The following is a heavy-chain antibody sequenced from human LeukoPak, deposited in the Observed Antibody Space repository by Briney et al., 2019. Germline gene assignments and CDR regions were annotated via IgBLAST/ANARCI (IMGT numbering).Heavy chain of an antibody. J-gene: IGHJ4*02. Sequence: PGRSLRLSCAASGFTFSSYGMHWVRQAPGKGLEWVAVISYDGSNKYYADSVKGRFTISRDNSKNTLYLQMSSLRAEDTAVYYCAKDRRWLRHYFDYWGQGTLVTVSS. V-gene: IGHV3-30*18. CDR2: ISYDGSNK. CDR3: AKDRRWLRHYFDY. CDR1: GFTFSSYG. D-gene: IGHD5-12*01.